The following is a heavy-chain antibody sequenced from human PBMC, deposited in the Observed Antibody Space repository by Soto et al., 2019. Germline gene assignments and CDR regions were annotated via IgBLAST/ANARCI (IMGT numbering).Heavy chain of an antibody. J-gene: IGHJ5*02. CDR3: ARGYGYPALGWFDP. V-gene: IGHV1-69*02. CDR1: GGTFTSYT. D-gene: IGHD5-18*01. CDR2: IIPILGIA. Sequence: SVKVSCKASGGTFTSYTISWVRQAPGQGLEWMGRIIPILGIANYAQKFQGRVTITADKSTSTAYMELSSLRSEDTAVYYCARGYGYPALGWFDPWGQGTLVTSPQ.